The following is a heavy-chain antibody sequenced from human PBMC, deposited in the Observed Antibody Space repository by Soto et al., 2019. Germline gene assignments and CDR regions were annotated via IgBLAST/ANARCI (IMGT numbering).Heavy chain of an antibody. CDR2: ISSSSSTI. CDR1: GFTFSSYS. Sequence: EVQLVESGGGLVQPGGSLRLSCAASGFTFSSYSMNWVRQAPGKGLEWVSYISSSSSTIYYADSVKGRFTISRDKAKNSLYLQMNSLRDEDTAVYYCARDGGYSYGNYWYFDLWGRGTLVTVSS. V-gene: IGHV3-48*02. J-gene: IGHJ2*01. CDR3: ARDGGYSYGNYWYFDL. D-gene: IGHD5-18*01.